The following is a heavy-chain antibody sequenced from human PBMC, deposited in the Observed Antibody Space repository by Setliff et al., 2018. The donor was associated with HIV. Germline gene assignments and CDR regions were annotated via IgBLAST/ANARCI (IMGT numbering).Heavy chain of an antibody. CDR2: IYSGGST. V-gene: IGHV3-53*01. CDR1: GFTVSNNY. J-gene: IGHJ5*02. D-gene: IGHD2-15*01. CDR3: ARDRTCSGGSCYGT. Sequence: LRLSCAASGFTVSNNYMKWVRQAPGKGLEWVSLIYSGGSTYYADSVKGRFTISRDNSKNTLYLQMNSLRAEDTAVYYCARDRTCSGGSCYGTWGQGTKVTVSS.